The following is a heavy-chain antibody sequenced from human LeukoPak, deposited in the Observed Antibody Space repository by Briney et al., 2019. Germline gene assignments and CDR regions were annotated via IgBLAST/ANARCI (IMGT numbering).Heavy chain of an antibody. CDR1: GFTFSSYW. CDR2: IKQDGSEK. D-gene: IGHD2-8*01. CDR3: ARVSGYCTNGVCSDFDY. V-gene: IGHV3-7*05. J-gene: IGHJ4*02. Sequence: PGRSLRLSCAASGFTFSSYWMSWVRQAPGKGLEWVANIKQDGSEKYYVDSVKGRFTISRDNAKNSLYLQMNSLRAEDTAVYYCARVSGYCTNGVCSDFDYWGQGTLVTVSS.